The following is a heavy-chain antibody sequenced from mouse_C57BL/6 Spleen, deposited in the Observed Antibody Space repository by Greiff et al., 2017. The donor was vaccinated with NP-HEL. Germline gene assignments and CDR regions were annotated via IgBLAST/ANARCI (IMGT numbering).Heavy chain of an antibody. V-gene: IGHV1-9*01. Sequence: VQLQESGAELMKPGASVKLSCKATGYTLTGYWIEWVKQRHGHGLEWIGEILPGSGSTNYNEKFKGKATFTADTSSNTAYMQLSSLTTDDSAIYYCAKPPHYYGSSHWYFDVWGTGTTVTVSS. CDR1: GYTLTGYW. CDR3: AKPPHYYGSSHWYFDV. CDR2: ILPGSGST. J-gene: IGHJ1*03. D-gene: IGHD1-1*01.